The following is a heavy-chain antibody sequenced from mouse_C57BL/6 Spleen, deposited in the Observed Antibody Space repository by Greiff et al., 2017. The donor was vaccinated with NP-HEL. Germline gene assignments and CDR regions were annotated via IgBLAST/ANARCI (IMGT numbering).Heavy chain of an antibody. CDR1: GYSFTGYY. V-gene: IGHV1-42*01. Sequence: VQLQQSGPELVKPGASVKISCKASGYSFTGYYMNWVKQSPEKSLEWIGEINPSTGGTTYNQKFKAKATLTVDKSSSTAYMQLKSLTSEDSAVYYCARKFDYWGQGTSVTVSA. J-gene: IGHJ4*01. CDR3: ARKFDY. CDR2: INPSTGGT.